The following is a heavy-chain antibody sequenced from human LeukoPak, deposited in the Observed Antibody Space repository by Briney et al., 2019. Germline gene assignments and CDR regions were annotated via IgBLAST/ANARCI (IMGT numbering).Heavy chain of an antibody. CDR3: ARVSGYYYGMDV. V-gene: IGHV1-2*02. D-gene: IGHD6-25*01. CDR2: INPNSGGT. Sequence: ASVKVSCKASGYTFTGYYMHWVRPAPGQGLEWMGWINPNSGGTNYAQKFQGRVTMTRDTSISTAYMELSRLRSDDTAVYYCARVSGYYYGMDVWGQGTTVTVSS. CDR1: GYTFTGYY. J-gene: IGHJ6*02.